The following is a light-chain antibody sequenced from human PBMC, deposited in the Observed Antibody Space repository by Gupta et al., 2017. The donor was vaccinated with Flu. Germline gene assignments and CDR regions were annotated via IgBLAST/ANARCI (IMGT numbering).Light chain of an antibody. CDR2: KGS. CDR3: GQRESWPYA. CDR1: QSRGVRNGSTY. V-gene: IGKV2-30*01. J-gene: IGKJ2*01. Sequence: ISYSKPAFSLGRASQSRGVRNGSTYLTWSHQTPGDAPRRLIYKGSNRDSGVPERFSGSGTGTEFTLDISRVEADDVGVYYCGQRESWPYAFGQGTKLEI.